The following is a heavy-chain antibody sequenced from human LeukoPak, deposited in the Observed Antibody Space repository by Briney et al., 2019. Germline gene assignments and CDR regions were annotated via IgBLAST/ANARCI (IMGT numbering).Heavy chain of an antibody. V-gene: IGHV3-23*01. D-gene: IGHD3-3*01. CDR2: ISASSDTT. J-gene: IGHJ6*02. CDR3: ASELLVYDFWSGYDTTRAMDV. CDR1: DLTFSNYA. Sequence: PGGSLRLSCAASDLTFSNYAMSWVRQSPGKGLEWVSSISASSDTTHYADSVKGRFSISRDNSKTTLWLQMNSLRAEDTAEYYCASELLVYDFWSGYDTTRAMDVWGQGTTVTVSS.